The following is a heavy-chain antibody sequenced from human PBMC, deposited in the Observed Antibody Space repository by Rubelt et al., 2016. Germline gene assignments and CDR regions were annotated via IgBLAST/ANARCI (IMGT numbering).Heavy chain of an antibody. J-gene: IGHJ6*02. CDR1: GGTFSSYA. V-gene: IGHV1-69*04. CDR3: ASSLPNLFGIAARDYYYYYGMDV. CDR2: IIPILGIA. D-gene: IGHD6-6*01. Sequence: QVQLVQSGAEVKKPGSSVKVSCKASGGTFSSYAISWVRQAPGQGLEWMRRIIPILGIANYAQKFQGRVTITADKSTSTAYMELSSLGSEDTAVYYCASSLPNLFGIAARDYYYYYGMDVWGQGTTVTVSS.